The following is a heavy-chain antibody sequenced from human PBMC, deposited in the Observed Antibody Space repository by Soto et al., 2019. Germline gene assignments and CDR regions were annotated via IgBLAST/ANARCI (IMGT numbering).Heavy chain of an antibody. Sequence: GESLKISCKGSGYSFTSYWIGWVRQMPGKGLEWIVIIYPGDSDTRYSPSFQGQVTISADKSSSTAYLQWRSLKASDTAMYYCAGLNYAILTGYFNVNGIVGWGQGTTVTV. CDR1: GYSFTSYW. CDR2: IYPGDSDT. J-gene: IGHJ6*02. V-gene: IGHV5-51*01. D-gene: IGHD3-9*01. CDR3: AGLNYAILTGYFNVNGIVG.